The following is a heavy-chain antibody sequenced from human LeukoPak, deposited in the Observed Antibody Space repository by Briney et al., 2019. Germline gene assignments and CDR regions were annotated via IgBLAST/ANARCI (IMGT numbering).Heavy chain of an antibody. J-gene: IGHJ4*02. CDR2: ISADNGNT. CDR1: GYTFTSYG. V-gene: IGHV1-18*01. CDR3: ARGWYRGGNYPPLTDY. Sequence: ASVKVSCKASGYTFTSYGISWVRQAPGQGLEWRGWISADNGNTNYAQKLEGRVTMTTDTSTSTAYMELRSLRSDDTAVYYCARGWYRGGNYPPLTDYWGQGTLVTVSS. D-gene: IGHD4-23*01.